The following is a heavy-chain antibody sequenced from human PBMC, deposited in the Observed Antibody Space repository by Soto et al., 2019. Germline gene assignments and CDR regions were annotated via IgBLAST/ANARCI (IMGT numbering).Heavy chain of an antibody. CDR2: IYTSGST. CDR3: ARVVAAAGRDGGYYYYGMDV. CDR1: GGSISSYY. J-gene: IGHJ6*02. V-gene: IGHV4-4*07. Sequence: SETLSLTCTVSGGSISSYYWSWIRQPAGKGLEWIGRIYTSGSTNYNPSLKSRVTMSVDTSKNQFSLKLSSVAAADTAVYYCARVVAAAGRDGGYYYYGMDVWGQGTTVTVSS. D-gene: IGHD6-13*01.